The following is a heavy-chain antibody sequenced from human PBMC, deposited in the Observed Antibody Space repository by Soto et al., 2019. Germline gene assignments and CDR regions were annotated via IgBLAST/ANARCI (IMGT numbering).Heavy chain of an antibody. Sequence: GXSAEVSFKASCYTFTSYGISWVRQAPGQGLEWMGWISAYNGNTNYAQKLQGRVTMTTDTSTSTAYMELRSLRSDDTAVYYCARYYYDSSGYTFDYWGQGTLVTVSS. CDR1: CYTFTSYG. CDR2: ISAYNGNT. J-gene: IGHJ4*02. D-gene: IGHD3-22*01. V-gene: IGHV1-18*01. CDR3: ARYYYDSSGYTFDY.